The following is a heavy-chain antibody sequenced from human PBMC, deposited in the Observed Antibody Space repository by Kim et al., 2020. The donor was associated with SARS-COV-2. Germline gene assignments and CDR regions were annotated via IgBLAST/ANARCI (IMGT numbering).Heavy chain of an antibody. D-gene: IGHD5-18*01. J-gene: IGHJ3*02. Sequence: ADSVKCRFTISRDNAKSSQYLLMNSLRAEDTAVYYCARGGSTDIILNAFDIWGQGTMVTVSS. CDR3: ARGGSTDIILNAFDI. V-gene: IGHV3-48*03.